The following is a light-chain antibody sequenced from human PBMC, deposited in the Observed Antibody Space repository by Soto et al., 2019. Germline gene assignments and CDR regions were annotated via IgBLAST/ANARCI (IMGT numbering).Light chain of an antibody. V-gene: IGLV1-44*01. CDR1: TSNVGGNT. CDR3: AAWDDNLNGLV. J-gene: IGLJ1*01. CDR2: ANN. Sequence: QSVLTQPPSASGAPGQTVTVSCSGSTSNVGGNTVHWYQHVPGAAPKLLIYANNQRPSGVPDRFSGSKSGTSASLAISGLHSEDEAEYSCAAWDDNLNGLVFGSGTKLTVL.